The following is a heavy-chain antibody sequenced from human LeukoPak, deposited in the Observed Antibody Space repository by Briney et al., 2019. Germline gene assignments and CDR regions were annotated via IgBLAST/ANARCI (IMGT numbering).Heavy chain of an antibody. V-gene: IGHV3-21*01. CDR3: ARDRGGKDYYYYYMDV. J-gene: IGHJ6*03. CDR1: GFTFSSYS. D-gene: IGHD3-10*01. Sequence: PGGSLRLSCAASGFTFSSYSMNWVRQAPGKGLEWVSSISSSSSYIYYADSVKGRFTISRDNAKNSLYLQMNSLRAEDTAVYYCARDRGGKDYYYYYMDVWGKGTTVTVSS. CDR2: ISSSSSYI.